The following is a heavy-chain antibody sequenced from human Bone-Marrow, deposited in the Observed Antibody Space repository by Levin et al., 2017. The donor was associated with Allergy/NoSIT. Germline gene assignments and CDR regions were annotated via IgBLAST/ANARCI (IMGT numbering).Heavy chain of an antibody. Sequence: GGSLRLSCAASAFDFHRYAMNWVRQAPGKGLEWVSSISAESEYIFDTASVKGRFTTSRDNARNSLYLQMTSLRVEDTAVYYCVSFLRRSSSWFWGQGALVTVSA. CDR1: AFDFHRYA. CDR3: VSFLRRSSSWF. V-gene: IGHV3-21*01. J-gene: IGHJ4*02. CDR2: ISAESEYI. D-gene: IGHD6-13*01.